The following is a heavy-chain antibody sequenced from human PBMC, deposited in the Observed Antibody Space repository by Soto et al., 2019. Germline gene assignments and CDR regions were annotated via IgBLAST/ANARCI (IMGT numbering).Heavy chain of an antibody. V-gene: IGHV4-39*01. D-gene: IGHD2-2*01. CDR3: ATTNCSTTSCPSDY. CDR1: GGSISGSTSY. J-gene: IGHJ4*02. CDR2: IYHSGST. Sequence: PSETLSLTCTVSGGSISGSTSYWGWIRQPPGKGLEWIGSIYHSGSTYYSPSLKSRVTISADTSKNQFSLKLSSVTASDKAVYYCATTNCSTTSCPSDYLGQGDLVAVSS.